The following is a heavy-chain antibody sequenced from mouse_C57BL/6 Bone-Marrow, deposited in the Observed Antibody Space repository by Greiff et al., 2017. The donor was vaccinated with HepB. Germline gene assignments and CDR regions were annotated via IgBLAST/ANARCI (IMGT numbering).Heavy chain of an antibody. D-gene: IGHD1-1*01. CDR2: FYPGSGSI. J-gene: IGHJ1*03. CDR3: ARHPYYYGSSYDWYFDV. V-gene: IGHV1-62-2*01. CDR1: GYTFTEYT. Sequence: VMLVESGAELVKPGASVKLSCKASGYTFTEYTIHWVKQRSGQGLEWIGWFYPGSGSIKYNEKFKDKATLTADKSSSTVYMELSRLTSEDSAVYFCARHPYYYGSSYDWYFDVWGTGTTVTVSS.